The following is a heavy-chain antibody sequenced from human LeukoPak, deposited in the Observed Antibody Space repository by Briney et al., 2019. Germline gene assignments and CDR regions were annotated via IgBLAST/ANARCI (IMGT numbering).Heavy chain of an antibody. CDR3: AKDAYYDSSGYLIAQNY. V-gene: IGHV3-23*01. Sequence: PGGSLRLSCAASGFTFSSYAMSWVRQAPGKGLEWVSAISGSGGSTYYADSVKGRFTISRDNSKNTLYLQMNSLRAEDTAVYYCAKDAYYDSSGYLIAQNYWGQGTLVTVSS. CDR1: GFTFSSYA. D-gene: IGHD3-22*01. CDR2: ISGSGGST. J-gene: IGHJ4*02.